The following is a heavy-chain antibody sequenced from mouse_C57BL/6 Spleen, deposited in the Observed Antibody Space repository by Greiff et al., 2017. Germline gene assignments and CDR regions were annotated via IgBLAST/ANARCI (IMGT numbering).Heavy chain of an antibody. CDR3: ARRELTGKGEDYFDY. CDR2: IYPGDGDT. V-gene: IGHV1-82*01. Sequence: QVQLKQSGPELVKPGASVKISCKASGYAFSSSWMNWVKQRPGKGLEWIGRIYPGDGDTNYNGKFKGKATLTADKSSSTAYMQLSSLTSEDSAVYFCARRELTGKGEDYFDYWGQGTTLTVSS. J-gene: IGHJ2*01. CDR1: GYAFSSSW. D-gene: IGHD4-1*01.